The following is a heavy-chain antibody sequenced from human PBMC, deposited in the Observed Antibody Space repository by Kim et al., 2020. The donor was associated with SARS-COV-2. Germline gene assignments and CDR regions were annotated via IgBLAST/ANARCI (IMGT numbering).Heavy chain of an antibody. CDR2: ISSSSRYI. Sequence: GGSLRLSCTTSGFTFRSYSINWVRQAPGRGLEWVSSISSSSRYIYYADSGRGRFTISEDNAKNSRYLKMDSLKAEDTAVYYGGKDGQFLEGLSPWYYY. CDR3: GKDGQFLEGLSPWYYY. V-gene: IGHV3-21*01. CDR1: GFTFRSYS. J-gene: IGHJ6*01. D-gene: IGHD3-3*01.